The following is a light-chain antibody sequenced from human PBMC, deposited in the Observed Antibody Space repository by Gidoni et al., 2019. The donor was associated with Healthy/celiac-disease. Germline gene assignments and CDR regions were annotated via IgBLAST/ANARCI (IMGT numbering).Light chain of an antibody. CDR1: SSNIGNNY. J-gene: IGLJ2*01. Sequence: QSVLTQPHSVSAAPGQKVTISCSGSSSNIGNNYVSWYQQLPGTAPKLLIYENNKRPSGIPDRFSGSKSGTSATLGITGLQTGDEADYYCGTWDSSLSAIFGGGTKLTVL. CDR2: ENN. CDR3: GTWDSSLSAI. V-gene: IGLV1-51*02.